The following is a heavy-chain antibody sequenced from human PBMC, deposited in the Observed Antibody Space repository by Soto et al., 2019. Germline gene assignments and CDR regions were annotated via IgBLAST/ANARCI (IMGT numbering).Heavy chain of an antibody. J-gene: IGHJ6*02. D-gene: IGHD6-19*01. CDR2: IIPIFGTA. CDR3: ARVYSSGWYVSEDYYYGMDV. V-gene: IGHV1-69*13. Sequence: ASVKVSCKASGGTFSSYAISWVRQAPGQGLEWLGGIIPIFGTANYAQKFQGRVTITADESTSTAYMELSSLRSEDTAVYYCARVYSSGWYVSEDYYYGMDVWGQGTTVTVSS. CDR1: GGTFSSYA.